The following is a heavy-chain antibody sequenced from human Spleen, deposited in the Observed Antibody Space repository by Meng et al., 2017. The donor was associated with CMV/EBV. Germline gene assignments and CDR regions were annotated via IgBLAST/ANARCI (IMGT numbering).Heavy chain of an antibody. V-gene: IGHV1-69*04. CDR3: AREIEGVGAPY. D-gene: IGHD1-26*01. CDR1: GDSLSSYS. CDR2: ITPVFQVT. Sequence: SVKVSCKASGDSLSSYSISWVRQAPGQGLEWMGRITPVFQVTKYSQKFQGRVTITADKSTSTAYMELSSLRSEDTAVYYCAREIEGVGAPYWGQGTLVTVSS. J-gene: IGHJ4*02.